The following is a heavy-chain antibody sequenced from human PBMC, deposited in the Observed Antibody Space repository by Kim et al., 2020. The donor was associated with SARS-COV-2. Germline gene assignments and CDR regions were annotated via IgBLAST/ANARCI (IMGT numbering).Heavy chain of an antibody. Sequence: AESVKGRFTISRDNAKNTLYLQMNSLRAEDTAVYYCARVPGVTTVTTDDYWGQGTLVTVSS. J-gene: IGHJ4*02. D-gene: IGHD4-17*01. V-gene: IGHV3-74*01. CDR3: ARVPGVTTVTTDDY.